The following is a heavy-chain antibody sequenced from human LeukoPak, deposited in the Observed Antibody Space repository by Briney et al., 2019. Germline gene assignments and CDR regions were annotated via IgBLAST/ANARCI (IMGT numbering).Heavy chain of an antibody. CDR3: ARAFGYSYGYFYYFDY. J-gene: IGHJ4*02. CDR1: GYTFTSYD. D-gene: IGHD5-18*01. V-gene: IGHV1-8*01. Sequence: ASVKVSCKASGYTFTSYDINWVRQATGQGLEWMGWMNPNSGNTGYAQKFQGRVTMTRNTSIGTAYMELSSLRSEDTAVYYCARAFGYSYGYFYYFDYWGQGTLVTVSS. CDR2: MNPNSGNT.